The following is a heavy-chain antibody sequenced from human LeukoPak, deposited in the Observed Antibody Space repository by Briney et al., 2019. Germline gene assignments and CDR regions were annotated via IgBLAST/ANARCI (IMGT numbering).Heavy chain of an antibody. CDR2: ISSDGTA. D-gene: IGHD1-26*01. V-gene: IGHV4-39*01. J-gene: IGHJ4*02. CDR1: GGSINTATLD. CDR3: ARFKGGTGFVY. Sequence: SETLSLTCAVSGGSINTATLDWGWIRQAPGRDFEWIATISSDGTAYYNPSLMSRVTISIDTSMNQFSLDLTSVTAADTGLFYCARFKGGTGFVYWGQGILVIVSS.